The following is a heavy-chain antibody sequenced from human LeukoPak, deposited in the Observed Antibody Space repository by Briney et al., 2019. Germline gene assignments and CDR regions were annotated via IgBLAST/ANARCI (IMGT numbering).Heavy chain of an antibody. CDR2: IYYSGST. D-gene: IGHD5-12*01. V-gene: IGHV4-59*01. J-gene: IGHJ4*02. Sequence: KASETLSLTCTVSGGSISSYYWSWIRQPPGQGLEWIGYIYYSGSTNYNPSLKSRVTISVDTSKNQFSLKLSSVTAADTAVYYCARVKNRAYDQSNFDYWGQGTLVTVSS. CDR3: ARVKNRAYDQSNFDY. CDR1: GGSISSYY.